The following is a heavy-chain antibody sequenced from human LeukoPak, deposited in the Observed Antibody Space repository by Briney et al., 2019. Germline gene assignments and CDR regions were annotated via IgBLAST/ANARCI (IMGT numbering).Heavy chain of an antibody. J-gene: IGHJ4*02. V-gene: IGHV4-34*01. D-gene: IGHD3-10*01. CDR2: INHSGST. CDR1: GGSFSGYY. Sequence: SETLSLTCAVYGGSFSGYYWSWIRQPPGKGLEWIGEINHSGSTNYNPSLKSRVTISVDTSKNQFPLKLSSVTAADTAVYYCARSRYYGSGSYLCWGQGTLVTVSS. CDR3: ARSRYYGSGSYLC.